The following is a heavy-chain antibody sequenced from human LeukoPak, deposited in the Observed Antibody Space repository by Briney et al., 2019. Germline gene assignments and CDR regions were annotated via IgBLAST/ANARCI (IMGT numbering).Heavy chain of an antibody. V-gene: IGHV1-18*01. CDR2: ISAYNGNT. Sequence: ASVKVSCKASGYTFTSYDINWVRQATGQGLEWMGWISAYNGNTNYAQKLQGRVTMTTDTSTSTAYMELRSLRSDDTAVYYCARETGNYFDYWGQGTLVTVSS. J-gene: IGHJ4*02. CDR3: ARETGNYFDY. D-gene: IGHD1-1*01. CDR1: GYTFTSYD.